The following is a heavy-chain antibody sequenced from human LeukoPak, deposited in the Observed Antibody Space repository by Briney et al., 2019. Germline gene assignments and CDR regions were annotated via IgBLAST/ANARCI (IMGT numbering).Heavy chain of an antibody. CDR1: GGSISSSSYY. J-gene: IGHJ4*02. Sequence: SETLSLTCTVSGGSISSSSYYWGWIRQPPGKGLEWIGYIYYSGSTNYNPSLKSRVTISVDTSKNQFSLKLSSVTAADTAVYYCARDLGATYWGQGTLVTVSS. CDR3: ARDLGATY. V-gene: IGHV4-61*01. CDR2: IYYSGST. D-gene: IGHD4/OR15-4a*01.